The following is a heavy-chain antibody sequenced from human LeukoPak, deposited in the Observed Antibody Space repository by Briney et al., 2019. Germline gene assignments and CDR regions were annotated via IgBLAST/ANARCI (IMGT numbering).Heavy chain of an antibody. D-gene: IGHD3-9*01. CDR3: ARDSLIKYDILNGIFDY. J-gene: IGHJ4*02. V-gene: IGHV3-33*01. CDR2: IWYDGSNK. Sequence: GGSLRLSCAASGFTFSSYGMHWVRQAPGKGLEWVAVIWYDGSNKYYADSVKGRFTISRDNSKNTLYLQMNSLRAEDTAVYYCARDSLIKYDILNGIFDYWGQGTLVTVSS. CDR1: GFTFSSYG.